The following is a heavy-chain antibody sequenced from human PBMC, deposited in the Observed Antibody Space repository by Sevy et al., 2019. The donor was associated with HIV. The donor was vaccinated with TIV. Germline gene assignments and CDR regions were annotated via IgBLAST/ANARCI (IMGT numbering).Heavy chain of an antibody. CDR3: ARVGIAAAGDYYYYMDV. CDR2: INSDGSST. Sequence: RGSLRLSCAASGFTFSSYWMHWVRQAPGKGLVWVSRINSDGSSTSYADSVKGRFTISRDNAKNTLYLQMNSLRAEDTAVYYCARVGIAAAGDYYYYMDVWGKGTTVTVSS. J-gene: IGHJ6*03. V-gene: IGHV3-74*01. D-gene: IGHD6-13*01. CDR1: GFTFSSYW.